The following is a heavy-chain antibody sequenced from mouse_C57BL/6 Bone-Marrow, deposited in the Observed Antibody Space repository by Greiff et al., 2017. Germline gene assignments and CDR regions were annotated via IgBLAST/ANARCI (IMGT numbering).Heavy chain of an antibody. J-gene: IGHJ3*01. Sequence: VQLKESGPELVKPGASVKLSCKASGYTFTSYDINWVKQRPGQGLEWIGWIYPRDGSTKYNEKFKGKATLTVDTSSSTAYMELHSLTSEDSAVYFCARRGDSSGYWFAYWGQGTMVTVSA. D-gene: IGHD3-2*02. CDR2: IYPRDGST. CDR1: GYTFTSYD. CDR3: ARRGDSSGYWFAY. V-gene: IGHV1-85*01.